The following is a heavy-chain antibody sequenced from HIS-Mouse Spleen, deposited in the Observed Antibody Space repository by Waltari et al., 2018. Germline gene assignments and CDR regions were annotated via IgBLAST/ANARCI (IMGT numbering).Heavy chain of an antibody. J-gene: IGHJ2*01. CDR1: GGSISSSSYY. D-gene: IGHD6-13*01. CDR3: AREIPYSSSWYDWYFDL. Sequence: QLQLQESGPGLVKPSETLSLTCTVSGGSISSSSYYWGWISQPPGKGLEGIGSIYYSGSTYYNPSIKSRVTISVDTSKTQFALKLSSVTAADTAVYYCAREIPYSSSWYDWYFDLWGHGTLVTVSS. V-gene: IGHV4-39*07. CDR2: IYYSGST.